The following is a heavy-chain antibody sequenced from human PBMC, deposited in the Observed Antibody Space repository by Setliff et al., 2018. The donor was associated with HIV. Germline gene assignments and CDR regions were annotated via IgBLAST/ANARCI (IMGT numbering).Heavy chain of an antibody. V-gene: IGHV1-2*06. Sequence: ASXKVXXXTSGYTFTAYYIYWVRQAPGHGLELMGRIHPNTGSTNYLQEFQGRVXXXXDTSMSTVYMAWTGLTSDDTAFYYCAKQGYSDSLYAFDVWGQGTMVTVSS. CDR2: IHPNTGST. CDR1: GYTFTAYY. J-gene: IGHJ3*01. CDR3: AKQGYSDSLYAFDV. D-gene: IGHD1-26*01.